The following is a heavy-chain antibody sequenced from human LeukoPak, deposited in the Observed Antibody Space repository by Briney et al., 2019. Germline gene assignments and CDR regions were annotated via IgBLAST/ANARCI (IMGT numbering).Heavy chain of an antibody. V-gene: IGHV4-61*01. CDR3: ARDGSTMVRGVTAIDY. CDR2: IYYSGST. CDR1: GGSVSSGSYY. D-gene: IGHD3-10*01. Sequence: KPSETLSLTCTVSGGSVSSGSYYWSWIRQPPGKGLEWIGYIYYSGSTNYNPSLKSRVAMSIDTSKNQFSLMLTSVTAADTAVYYCARDGSTMVRGVTAIDYWGQGTLVTVSS. J-gene: IGHJ4*02.